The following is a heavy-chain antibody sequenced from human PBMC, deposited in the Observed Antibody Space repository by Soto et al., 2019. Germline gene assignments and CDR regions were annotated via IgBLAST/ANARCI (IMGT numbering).Heavy chain of an antibody. CDR1: GGSFSGYF. CDR2: ISHTGAT. Sequence: PSETLSLTCDVYGGSFSGYFWGWIRQSPEKGLEWIGEISHTGATNYNASFKSRVIISLDSSKNQFSLRLNPVTAADTGVYFCARETYHYDSDAYKKTLVFDSWGPGTLVTVSS. D-gene: IGHD3-22*01. J-gene: IGHJ4*02. CDR3: ARETYHYDSDAYKKTLVFDS. V-gene: IGHV4-34*01.